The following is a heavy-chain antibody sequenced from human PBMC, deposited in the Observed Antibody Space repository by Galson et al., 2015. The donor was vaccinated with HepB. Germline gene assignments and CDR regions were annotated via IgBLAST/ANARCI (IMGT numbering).Heavy chain of an antibody. J-gene: IGHJ4*02. CDR2: IKSKTDGGTT. CDR1: GFTFSNAW. V-gene: IGHV3-15*01. CDR3: TTDRIPNANYDILTEDY. Sequence: SLRLSCAASGFTFSNAWMSWVRQAPGKGLEWVGRIKSKTDGGTTDYAAPVKGRFTISRDDSKNTLYLQMNSLKTEDTAVYYCTTDRIPNANYDILTEDYWGQGTLVTVSS. D-gene: IGHD3-9*01.